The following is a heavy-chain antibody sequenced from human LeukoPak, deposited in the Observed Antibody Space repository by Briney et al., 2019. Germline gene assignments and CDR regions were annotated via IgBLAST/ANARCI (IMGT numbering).Heavy chain of an antibody. CDR1: GFTVSSNY. Sequence: SGGSLRLSCAASGFTVSSNYMSWVRQAPGKGLEWVSVIYSGGSTYYADSVKGRFTISRDNSKNTLYLQMNSLRAEDTAVYYCARGQIAAPPDYWGHGTLVTVSS. CDR2: IYSGGST. V-gene: IGHV3-53*01. CDR3: ARGQIAAPPDY. J-gene: IGHJ4*01. D-gene: IGHD6-6*01.